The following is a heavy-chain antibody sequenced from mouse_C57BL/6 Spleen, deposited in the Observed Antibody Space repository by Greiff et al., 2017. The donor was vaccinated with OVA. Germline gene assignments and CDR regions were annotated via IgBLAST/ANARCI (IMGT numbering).Heavy chain of an antibody. CDR2: INPNNGGT. V-gene: IGHV1-26*01. CDR3: AREGWLLLDY. Sequence: EVQLQQSGPELVKPGASVKISCKASGYTFTDYYMNWVKQSHGKSLEWIGDINPNNGGTSYNQKFKGKATLTVDKSSSTAYMELRSLTSEDSAVYYCAREGWLLLDYWGQGTTLTVSS. D-gene: IGHD2-3*01. CDR1: GYTFTDYY. J-gene: IGHJ2*01.